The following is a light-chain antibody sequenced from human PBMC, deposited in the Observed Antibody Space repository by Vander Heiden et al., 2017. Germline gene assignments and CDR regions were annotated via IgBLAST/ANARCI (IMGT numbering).Light chain of an antibody. CDR2: AAS. CDR3: RQDDSNPWT. J-gene: IGKJ1*01. CDR1: QGIRNE. V-gene: IGKV1-6*01. Sequence: AIQMTLSPSSLSASVGDRVTITCRASQGIRNELGWYQQKPGKAPKRRIFAASSLQVRDPSRFSGSGSGTDFTLTISSLQPEDFATYYCRQDDSNPWTFGQGTKVEIK.